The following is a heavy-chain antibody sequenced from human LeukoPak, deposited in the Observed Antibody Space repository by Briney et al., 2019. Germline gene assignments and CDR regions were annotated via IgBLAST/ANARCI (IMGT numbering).Heavy chain of an antibody. CDR3: ATRITMIVVVISDDAEYFQH. CDR2: ISGSGGST. V-gene: IGHV3-23*01. J-gene: IGHJ1*01. D-gene: IGHD3-22*01. CDR1: GFTFSSYA. Sequence: GGSLRLSCAASGFTFSSYAMSWVRQAPGKGLEWVSAISGSGGSTYYADSVKGRFTISGDNSKNTLYLQMNSLRAEDTAVYYCATRITMIVVVISDDAEYFQHWGQGTLVTVSS.